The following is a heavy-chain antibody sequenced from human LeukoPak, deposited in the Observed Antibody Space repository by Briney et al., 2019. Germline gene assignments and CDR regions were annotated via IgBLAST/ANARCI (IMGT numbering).Heavy chain of an antibody. CDR1: GFTFSTYW. CDR2: IKPDGSEK. V-gene: IGHV3-7*03. D-gene: IGHD6-19*01. CDR3: AKAREAVAGTFDMDV. J-gene: IGHJ6*03. Sequence: PGGSLRLSCAASGFTFSTYWMTWVRQAPGKGLEWVANIKPDGSEKYYVDSVKGRFTISRDNAKNSVSLQMNSLRAEDTALYYCAKAREAVAGTFDMDVWGKGTTVTVSS.